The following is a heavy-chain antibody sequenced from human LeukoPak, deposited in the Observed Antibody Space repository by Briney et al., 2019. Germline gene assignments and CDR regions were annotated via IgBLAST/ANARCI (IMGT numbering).Heavy chain of an antibody. J-gene: IGHJ4*02. CDR2: LGPEHDET. V-gene: IGHV1-24*01. Sequence: ASVKVSCKVSGFSLTQLSLHWVRQAPGKGLEWMGGLGPEHDETLYAQKFQGRVTMTEDTSIDTAYMELSSLRSDDTAVYFCATAISATWYYFDYWGQGTLVTVSS. CDR3: ATAISATWYYFDY. CDR1: GFSLTQLS. D-gene: IGHD2-8*02.